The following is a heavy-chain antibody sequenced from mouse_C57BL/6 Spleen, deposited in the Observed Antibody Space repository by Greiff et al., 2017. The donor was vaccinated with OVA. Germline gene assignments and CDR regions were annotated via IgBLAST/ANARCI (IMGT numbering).Heavy chain of an antibody. V-gene: IGHV1-26*01. J-gene: IGHJ2*01. D-gene: IGHD1-1*01. CDR3: AGGYGSSLYDY. CDR1: GYTFTDYY. Sequence: EVQLHQSGPELVKPGASVKISCKASGYTFTDYYMNWVKQSHGKSLEWIGDINPNNGGTSYNQKFKGKATLTVDKSSSTAYMELSSLTSEDSAVYYCAGGYGSSLYDYWGQGTTLTVSS. CDR2: INPNNGGT.